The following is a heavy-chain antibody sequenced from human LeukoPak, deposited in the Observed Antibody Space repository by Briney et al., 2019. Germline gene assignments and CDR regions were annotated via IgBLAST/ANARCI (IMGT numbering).Heavy chain of an antibody. V-gene: IGHV3-66*01. D-gene: IGHD3-22*01. CDR1: GFTVSSNY. CDR3: AKDVGYYYDSKGNYFDY. J-gene: IGHJ4*02. CDR2: IYSGGST. Sequence: GGSLRLSCAASGFTVSSNYMSWVRQAPGKGLEWVSIIYSGGSTYYADSVKGRFTISRDNSKNTLHLQMNSLRAEDTAVYYCAKDVGYYYDSKGNYFDYWGQGTLVTVSS.